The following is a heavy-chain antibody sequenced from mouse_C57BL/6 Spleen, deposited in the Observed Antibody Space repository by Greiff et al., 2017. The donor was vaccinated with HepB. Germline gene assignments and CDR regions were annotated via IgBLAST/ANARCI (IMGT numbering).Heavy chain of an antibody. CDR3: AIGKLGPWFAY. CDR2: IDPSDSYT. V-gene: IGHV1-69*01. D-gene: IGHD4-1*01. Sequence: QVQLQQPGAELVMPGASVKLSCKASGYTFTSYWMHWVKQRPGQGLEWIGEIDPSDSYTNYNQKFKGKSTLTVDKSSSTAYMQLSSLTSEDSAVYYCAIGKLGPWFAYWGQGTLVTVSA. J-gene: IGHJ3*01. CDR1: GYTFTSYW.